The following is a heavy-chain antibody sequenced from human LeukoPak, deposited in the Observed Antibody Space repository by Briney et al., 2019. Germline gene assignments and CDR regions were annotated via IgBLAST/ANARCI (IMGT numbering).Heavy chain of an antibody. J-gene: IGHJ4*02. CDR2: IYHSGST. D-gene: IGHD3-16*01. Sequence: PSETLSLTCTVSGGSISSGGYYWSSIRQPPGKGLEWIGYIYHSGSTYYNPSLKSRVTISVDRSKNQFSLKLSSVTAADTAVYYCARDHRILGGSWGQGTLVTVSS. CDR3: ARDHRILGGS. V-gene: IGHV4-30-2*01. CDR1: GGSISSGGYY.